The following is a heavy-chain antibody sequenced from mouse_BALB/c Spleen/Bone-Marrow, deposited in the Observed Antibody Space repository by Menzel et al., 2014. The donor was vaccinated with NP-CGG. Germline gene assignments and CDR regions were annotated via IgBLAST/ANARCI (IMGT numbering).Heavy chain of an antibody. D-gene: IGHD2-3*01. J-gene: IGHJ2*02. CDR2: INPGGGNS. CDR3: ARHDGYLDY. CDR1: GYDFSNYL. V-gene: IGHV1-54*01. Sequence: QVQLQQSGAELVRPGTSVKVSCKASGYDFSNYLIEWVKQRPGQGLEWIGVINPGGGNSNYNERFKGKATLTADKSSSTAYIHLNSLTSDDSAVYFCARHDGYLDYWGQGTSLTVSS.